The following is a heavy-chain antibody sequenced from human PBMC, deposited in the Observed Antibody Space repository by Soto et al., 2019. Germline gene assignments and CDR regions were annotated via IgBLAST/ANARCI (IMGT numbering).Heavy chain of an antibody. CDR1: GGSFSGYY. J-gene: IGHJ4*02. D-gene: IGHD3-10*01. CDR2: INHSGST. V-gene: IGHV4-34*01. Sequence: PSEPLSLTCAVYGGSFSGYYWSWIRQPPGKGLEWIGEINHSGSTNYNPSLKSRVTISVDTSKNQFSLKLSSVTAADTTVYYCARGVRVRGVIIKIWGQGTLVTVSS. CDR3: ARGVRVRGVIIKI.